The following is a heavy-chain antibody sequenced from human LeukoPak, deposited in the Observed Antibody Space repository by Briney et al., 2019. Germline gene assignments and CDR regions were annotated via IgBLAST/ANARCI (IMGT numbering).Heavy chain of an antibody. CDR2: INMYTANP. J-gene: IGHJ4*02. CDR3: ARHDNDDDFDY. V-gene: IGHV7-4-1*02. CDR1: GYTFTRYA. D-gene: IGHD3-16*01. Sequence: ASVTVSCTASGYTFTRYAINWLRQAPGQGLEWMGWINMYTANPAYAQGFTERFVFSLDTSVTTAYLQISDLKTEDTAVYYCARHDNDDDFDYWGQGTLVTVSS.